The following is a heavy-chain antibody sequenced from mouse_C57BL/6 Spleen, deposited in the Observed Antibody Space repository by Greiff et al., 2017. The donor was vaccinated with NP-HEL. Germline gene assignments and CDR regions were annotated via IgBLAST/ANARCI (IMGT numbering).Heavy chain of an antibody. CDR3: ARDLDAMDY. V-gene: IGHV1-59*01. J-gene: IGHJ4*01. Sequence: QVQLQQPGAELVRPGTSVKLSCKASGYTFTSYWMHWVKQRPGQGLEWIGVIDPSDSYTNYNQKFKGKATLTVDTSSSTAYMQLSSLTSEDSAVYYGARDLDAMDYWGQGTSVTVSS. CDR1: GYTFTSYW. CDR2: IDPSDSYT.